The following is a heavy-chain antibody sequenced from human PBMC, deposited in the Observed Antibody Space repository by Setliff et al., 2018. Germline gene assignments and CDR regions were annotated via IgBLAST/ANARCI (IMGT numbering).Heavy chain of an antibody. J-gene: IGHJ5*02. V-gene: IGHV3-15*01. CDR3: TTSIYCSGGSRYGVNWFDP. D-gene: IGHD2-15*01. CDR1: GFTFSNAW. Sequence: PGGSLRLSCAASGFTFSNAWMSWVRQAPGKGLEWVGRIKSKTDGGTTDYAAPVKGRFTISRDDSKNTLYLQMNSLKTEDTAVYYCTTSIYCSGGSRYGVNWFDPWGQGTLVTVSS. CDR2: IKSKTDGGTT.